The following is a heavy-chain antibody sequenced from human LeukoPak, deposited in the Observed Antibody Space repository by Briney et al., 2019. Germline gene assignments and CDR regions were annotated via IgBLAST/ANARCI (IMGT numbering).Heavy chain of an antibody. D-gene: IGHD5-18*01. CDR1: GGSISSSSYY. V-gene: IGHV4-39*01. CDR2: IYYSGST. Sequence: SETLSLTCTVSGGSISSSSYYWGWIRQPPGKGLEWIGSIYYSGSTYYNPSLKSRVTISVDTSKNQFSLKLSSVTAADTAVYYCAKTSSDTVTYYMDVWGKGTTVIVSS. CDR3: AKTSSDTVTYYMDV. J-gene: IGHJ6*03.